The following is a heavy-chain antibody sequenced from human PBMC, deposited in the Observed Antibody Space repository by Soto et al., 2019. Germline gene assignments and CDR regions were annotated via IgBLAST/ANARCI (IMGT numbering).Heavy chain of an antibody. V-gene: IGHV1-69*02. D-gene: IGHD6-13*01. CDR3: ARQQGSNAFDI. CDR1: GGTFSSYT. Sequence: ASVKVSCKASGGTFSSYTISWVRQAPGQGLEWMGRIIPILGIANYAQKFQGRVTITADKSTSTAYMELSSLGSEDTAVYYCARQQGSNAFDIWGQGTMVTVSS. CDR2: IIPILGIA. J-gene: IGHJ3*02.